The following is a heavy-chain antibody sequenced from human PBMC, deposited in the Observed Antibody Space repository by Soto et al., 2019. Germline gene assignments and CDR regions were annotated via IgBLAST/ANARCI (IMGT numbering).Heavy chain of an antibody. Sequence: EVQLLESGGGLVQPGGSLRLSCAASGFRFSSYAMNWVRQAPEKGLEWVSFISASGDTTYYADSVKGRFSISRDNSKNTVYLEMNSLRDEDTAVYHCSPDRRGGEFDSWGQGTLVTVFS. CDR1: GFRFSSYA. J-gene: IGHJ4*02. D-gene: IGHD3-10*01. V-gene: IGHV3-23*01. CDR2: ISASGDTT. CDR3: SPDRRGGEFDS.